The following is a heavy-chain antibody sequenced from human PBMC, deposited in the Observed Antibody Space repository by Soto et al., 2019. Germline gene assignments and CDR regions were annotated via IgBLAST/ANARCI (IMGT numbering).Heavy chain of an antibody. CDR2: LSDDGTTT. V-gene: IGHV3-74*01. J-gene: IGHJ4*02. CDR3: TGATRTDSPGTWAN. D-gene: IGHD1-26*01. CDR1: GFTFSRYW. Sequence: GGSLRLSCVVSGFTFSRYWMHWVRQVPGQSPFWVSRLSDDGTTTNYAYSVRGRFTISRDNSKDTLYLQMNNLKPDDTSIYYCTGATRTDSPGTWANCGQESPFAASS.